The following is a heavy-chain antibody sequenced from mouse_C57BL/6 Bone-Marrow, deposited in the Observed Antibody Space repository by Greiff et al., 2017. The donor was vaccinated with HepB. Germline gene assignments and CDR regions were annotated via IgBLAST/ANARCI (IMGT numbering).Heavy chain of an antibody. CDR3: TRHYEYDAWFAY. Sequence: QVQLQQSGAELVRPGASVTLSCKASGYTFTDYEMHWVKQTPVHGLEWIGAIDPETGGTAYNQKFKGKAILTADKSSSTAYMELRSLTSEDSAVYYCTRHYEYDAWFAYWGQGTLVTVSA. V-gene: IGHV1-15*01. CDR2: IDPETGGT. CDR1: GYTFTDYE. J-gene: IGHJ3*01. D-gene: IGHD2-4*01.